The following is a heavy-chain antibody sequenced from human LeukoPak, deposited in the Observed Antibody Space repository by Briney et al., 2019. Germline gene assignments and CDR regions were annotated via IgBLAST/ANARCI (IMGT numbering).Heavy chain of an antibody. D-gene: IGHD4-17*01. Sequence: GGSLRLSCAASGFTFSSYSMNWVRQAPGKGLEWVSSISSSSSYICYTDSVKGRFTISRDNAKNSLYLQMNSLRAEDTAVYYCARDPYGDYVGYFDYWGQGTLVTVSS. CDR2: ISSSSSYI. CDR1: GFTFSSYS. J-gene: IGHJ4*02. V-gene: IGHV3-21*01. CDR3: ARDPYGDYVGYFDY.